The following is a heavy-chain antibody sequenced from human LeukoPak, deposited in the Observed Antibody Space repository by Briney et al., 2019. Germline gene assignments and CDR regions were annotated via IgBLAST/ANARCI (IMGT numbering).Heavy chain of an antibody. CDR2: IYYSGNT. CDR3: ARSYTNSAHWYFDL. J-gene: IGHJ2*01. V-gene: IGHV4-39*07. D-gene: IGHD4-11*01. CDR1: GGSISSSSYY. Sequence: SETLSLTCTVSGGSISSSSYYWGWIRQPPGKGLEWIGSIYYSGNTNYNPSLKSRVTISVDKSNNQFSLNLSSVTAADTAVYYCARSYTNSAHWYFDLWGRGALVTVSS.